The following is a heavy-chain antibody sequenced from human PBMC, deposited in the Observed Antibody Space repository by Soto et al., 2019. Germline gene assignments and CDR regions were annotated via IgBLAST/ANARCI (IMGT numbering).Heavy chain of an antibody. Sequence: QVQLVQSGAEVKKPGASVKVSCKASGYTFTSYGISWVRQAPGQGLEWMGWISAYNGNTNYSQKLQGRVTMTTDTSTSTADMELMSLRSDDTVVYYCARDPPLLWFGELLSCSSYYMAVWGKGTTVTVSS. CDR1: GYTFTSYG. J-gene: IGHJ6*03. D-gene: IGHD3-10*01. CDR3: ARDPPLLWFGELLSCSSYYMAV. V-gene: IGHV1-18*01. CDR2: ISAYNGNT.